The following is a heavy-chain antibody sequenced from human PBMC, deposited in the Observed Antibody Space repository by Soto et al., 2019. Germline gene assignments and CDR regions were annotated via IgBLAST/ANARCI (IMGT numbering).Heavy chain of an antibody. CDR2: IYHSGST. CDR1: GGSFSGYY. D-gene: IGHD2-8*02. J-gene: IGHJ4*02. Sequence: SETLSLTCAVYGGSFSGYYWSWVRQPPGKGLDWIGEIYHSGSTNYNPSLKSRVTMSVDKSKNQFSLNLNSVTAADTAVYYCARGGTGNIDYWGQGTLVTVSS. V-gene: IGHV4-34*01. CDR3: ARGGTGNIDY.